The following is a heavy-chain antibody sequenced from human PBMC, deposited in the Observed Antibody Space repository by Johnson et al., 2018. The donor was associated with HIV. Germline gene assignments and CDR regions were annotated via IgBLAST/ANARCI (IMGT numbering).Heavy chain of an antibody. CDR3: ARDLCEGELEHAFDI. CDR2: IKQDGSEK. CDR1: GFTFSNYW. V-gene: IGHV3-7*01. Sequence: VHLVESGGGLVQPGGSLRLSCAASGFTFSNYWMSWVRQAPGKGLEWVANIKQDGSEKYYVDSVKGRFNISRDNAKNSLFLQMNSLRAEDTAVYYCARDLCEGELEHAFDILGQGTMVTVSS. J-gene: IGHJ3*02. D-gene: IGHD1-26*01.